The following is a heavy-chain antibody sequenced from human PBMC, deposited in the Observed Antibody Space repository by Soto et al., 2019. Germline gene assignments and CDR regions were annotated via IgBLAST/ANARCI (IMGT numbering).Heavy chain of an antibody. V-gene: IGHV4-30-4*01. Sequence: QVQLQESGPGLVKPSQTLSLTCTVSGGSISSGDYYWSWIRQPPGKGREWIGYIHYRGSTYYSPSLKSRVTISVATSKNQFSLKLSSVTAADTAVYFCARVEAPTVTTGFDHWGQGTQVTVSS. CDR1: GGSISSGDYY. CDR2: IHYRGST. CDR3: ARVEAPTVTTGFDH. J-gene: IGHJ4*02. D-gene: IGHD4-17*01.